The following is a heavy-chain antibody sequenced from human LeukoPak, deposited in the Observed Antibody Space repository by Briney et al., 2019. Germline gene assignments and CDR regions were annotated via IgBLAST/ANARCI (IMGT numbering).Heavy chain of an antibody. Sequence: GGSLRLSCTASGFTFGDYAMSWVRQAPGKGLEWVGLIRSKGYGGTAEFAASVKGRFTISRDDSKSIAYLQMNSLKTEDTAVYYCTRDTYFYDSSGARLDYWGQGTLVTVSS. CDR2: IRSKGYGGTA. V-gene: IGHV3-49*04. J-gene: IGHJ4*02. CDR1: GFTFGDYA. D-gene: IGHD3-22*01. CDR3: TRDTYFYDSSGARLDY.